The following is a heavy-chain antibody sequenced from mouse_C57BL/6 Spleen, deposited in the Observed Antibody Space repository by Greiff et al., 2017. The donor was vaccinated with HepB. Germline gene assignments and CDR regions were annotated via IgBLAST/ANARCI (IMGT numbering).Heavy chain of an antibody. J-gene: IGHJ3*01. CDR1: GYTFTDYY. CDR2: INPNNGGT. D-gene: IGHD5-1*01. V-gene: IGHV1-26*01. CDR3: ARSHLPGAPWFAY. Sequence: EVQLQQSGPELVKPGASVKISCKASGYTFTDYYMNWVKQSHGKSLEWIGDINPNNGGTSYNQKFKGKATLTVDKSSSTAYMELRSLTSEDSAVYYCARSHLPGAPWFAYWGQGTLVTVSA.